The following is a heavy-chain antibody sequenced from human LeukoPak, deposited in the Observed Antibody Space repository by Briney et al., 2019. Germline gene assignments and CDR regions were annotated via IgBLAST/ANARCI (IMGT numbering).Heavy chain of an antibody. D-gene: IGHD3-10*01. Sequence: PSETLSLTCTVSGGSISSSSYYWSWLRQPAGKGLEWFGRIYTSGSTNYNPSLKSRVTMSVDTSKNQFSLKLSSVTAADTAVYYCARSYGSGSYNPADYYYYYMDVWGKGTTVTISS. CDR1: GGSISSSSYY. CDR3: ARSYGSGSYNPADYYYYYMDV. V-gene: IGHV4-61*02. CDR2: IYTSGST. J-gene: IGHJ6*03.